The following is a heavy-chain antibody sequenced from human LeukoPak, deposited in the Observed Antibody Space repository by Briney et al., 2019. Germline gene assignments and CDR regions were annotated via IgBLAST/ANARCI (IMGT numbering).Heavy chain of an antibody. CDR1: GFTFTYYA. Sequence: PGGSLRLSCAASGFTFTYYAMHWVRQAPGKGLEWVTVISYDGSNKYYADSVKGRFTISRDNSKSTLYLQVNSLKAEDTAVYYCARGQMWLPEESWGQGTLVTVSS. D-gene: IGHD5-18*01. J-gene: IGHJ4*02. CDR3: ARGQMWLPEES. V-gene: IGHV3-30-3*01. CDR2: ISYDGSNK.